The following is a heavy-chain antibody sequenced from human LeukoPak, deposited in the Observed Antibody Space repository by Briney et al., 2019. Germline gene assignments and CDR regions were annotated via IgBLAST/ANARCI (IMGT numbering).Heavy chain of an antibody. CDR1: GFTFSGYW. V-gene: IGHV3-30*02. CDR3: AKDYDDKFDY. CDR2: IRYDGSNK. D-gene: IGHD3-9*01. Sequence: GGSLRLSCAASGFTFSGYWMSWARQAPGKGLEWVAFIRYDGSNKYYADSVKGRFTISRDNSKNTLYLQMNSLRAEDTALYYCAKDYDDKFDYWGQGTLVTVSS. J-gene: IGHJ4*02.